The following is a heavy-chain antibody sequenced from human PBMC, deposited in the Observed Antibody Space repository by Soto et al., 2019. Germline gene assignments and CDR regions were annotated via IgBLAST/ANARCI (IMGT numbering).Heavy chain of an antibody. CDR3: ARDALLRNYDDFDI. V-gene: IGHV3-48*01. CDR1: GFTFSSYS. Sequence: EVQLVESGGGLVQPGGSLRLSCAASGFTFSSYSMNWVRQAPGKGLEWVSYISRSSSTIDYADSVKGRFTISRDNAKNSLYLHMNSLRAEDTAVYYCARDALLRNYDDFDIWGQGTMVTVSS. D-gene: IGHD1-26*01. CDR2: ISRSSSTI. J-gene: IGHJ3*02.